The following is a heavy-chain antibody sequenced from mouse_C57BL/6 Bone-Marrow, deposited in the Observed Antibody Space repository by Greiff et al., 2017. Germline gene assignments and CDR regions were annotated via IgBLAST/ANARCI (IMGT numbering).Heavy chain of an antibody. CDR3: TRGYGPYFDY. Sequence: VQLQQPGAELVKPGASVKLSCKASGYTFTSYWMHWVQQRPGRGLEWIGRIDPNSGGTKYTEKIKSKSTLAVDKASSTAYMQLSRLTSEDSAVYYCTRGYGPYFDYWGQGTTLTVSS. V-gene: IGHV1-72*01. CDR1: GYTFTSYW. J-gene: IGHJ2*01. CDR2: IDPNSGGT. D-gene: IGHD1-2*01.